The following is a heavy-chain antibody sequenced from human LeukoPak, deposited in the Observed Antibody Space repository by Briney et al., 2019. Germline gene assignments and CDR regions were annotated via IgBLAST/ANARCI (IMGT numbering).Heavy chain of an antibody. CDR2: IYTSGST. J-gene: IGHJ5*02. Sequence: SETLSLTCTVSGGSISSYYWSWIRQPAGKGLEWIWRIYTSGSTNYNPSLKSRVTMSVDTSENQFSLKLSSVTAADTAVYYCARAIAARRGGNWFDPSGQGTLVTVSS. D-gene: IGHD6-6*01. CDR3: ARAIAARRGGNWFDP. CDR1: GGSISSYY. V-gene: IGHV4-4*07.